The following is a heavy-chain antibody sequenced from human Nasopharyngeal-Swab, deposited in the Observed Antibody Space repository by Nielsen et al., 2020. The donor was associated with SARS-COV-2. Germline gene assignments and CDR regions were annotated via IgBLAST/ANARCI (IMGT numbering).Heavy chain of an antibody. J-gene: IGHJ4*02. V-gene: IGHV5-51*01. CDR1: GYSFTSYW. CDR3: ARLVSTTVTTTYFDY. D-gene: IGHD4-17*01. Sequence: GESLKISCKGSGYSFTSYWIGWVRQMPGKGLEWMGIIYPGDSDTRYSPSFQGQVTISADKSISTAYLQWSSLKASDTAMHYCARLVSTTVTTTYFDYWGQGTLVTVSS. CDR2: IYPGDSDT.